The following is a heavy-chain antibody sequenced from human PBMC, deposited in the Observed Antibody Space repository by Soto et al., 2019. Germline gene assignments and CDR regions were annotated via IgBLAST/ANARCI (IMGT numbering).Heavy chain of an antibody. D-gene: IGHD2-8*01. CDR3: ARYNSYAIDY. J-gene: IGHJ4*02. CDR1: GTSISSYY. V-gene: IGHV4-59*01. Sequence: PSETLSLTCTVSGTSISSYYWSWIRQPPGKGLEWIANIHYSGTTNYNPSLASRVTLSVDTSKNQFSLKMTSVTAADRAMYFCARYNSYAIDYWGRGTLVTVSA. CDR2: IHYSGTT.